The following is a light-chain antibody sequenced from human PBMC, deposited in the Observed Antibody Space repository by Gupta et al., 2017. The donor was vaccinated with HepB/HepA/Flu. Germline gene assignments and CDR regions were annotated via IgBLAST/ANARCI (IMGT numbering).Light chain of an antibody. J-gene: IGLJ1*01. CDR3: GTWANGLIAYV. CDR2: QNN. CDR1: STNIGNNY. V-gene: IGLV1-51*02. Sequence: QSVLTQPPSVSAAPGQKVTISCSGSSTNIGNNYVSWYQQLPGTAPNLLISQNNERPSGTPDRFSGSKSGVSATLSITGPQTGDEAEYDCGTWANGLIAYVFGSGTQVTVL.